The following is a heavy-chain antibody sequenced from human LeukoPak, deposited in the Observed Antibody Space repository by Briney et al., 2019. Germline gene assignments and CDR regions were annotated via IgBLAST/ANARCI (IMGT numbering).Heavy chain of an antibody. CDR1: GYTFTNYG. V-gene: IGHV1-18*01. CDR2: ISAYNGNT. J-gene: IGHJ6*02. D-gene: IGHD3-22*01. CDR3: AREMGYYDSSAHYYYAMDV. Sequence: ASVKVSCRASGYTFTNYGISWVRQAPGQGLEWMGWISAYNGNTKYAQKLQGGVTMTTDTSTSTAHMELRSLRSDDTAVYYCAREMGYYDSSAHYYYAMDVWGQGTTVTVSS.